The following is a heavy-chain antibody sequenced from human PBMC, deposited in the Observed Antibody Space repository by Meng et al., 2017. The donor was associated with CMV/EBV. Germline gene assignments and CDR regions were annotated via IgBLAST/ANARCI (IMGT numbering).Heavy chain of an antibody. Sequence: GASLKISCAASAFTFSDYYMSWIRQAPGKGLEWVSYISSSGSTIYYADSVKGRLTISRENAKNSLYLQMNSLRAEDTAVYYCARDWEFAPPDYWGQGTLVTVSS. CDR2: ISSSGSTI. CDR1: AFTFSDYY. D-gene: IGHD1-26*01. CDR3: ARDWEFAPPDY. J-gene: IGHJ4*02. V-gene: IGHV3-11*01.